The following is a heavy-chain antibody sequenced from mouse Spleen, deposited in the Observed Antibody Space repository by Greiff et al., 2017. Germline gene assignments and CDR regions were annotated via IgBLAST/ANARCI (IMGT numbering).Heavy chain of an antibody. CDR3: AVIYYGNYGGFAY. Sequence: DVMLVESGGGLVKPGGSLKLSCAASGFTFSSYAMSWVRQTPEKRLEWVATISSGGSYTYYPDSVKGRFTISRDNAKNTLYLQMSSLRSEDTAMYYCAVIYYGNYGGFAYWGQGTLVTVSA. V-gene: IGHV5-9-1*01. CDR1: GFTFSSYA. CDR2: ISSGGSYT. D-gene: IGHD2-1*01. J-gene: IGHJ3*01.